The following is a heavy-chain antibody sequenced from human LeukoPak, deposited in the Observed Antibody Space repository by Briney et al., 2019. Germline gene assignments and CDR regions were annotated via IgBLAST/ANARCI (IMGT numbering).Heavy chain of an antibody. CDR1: GYTFTSYD. V-gene: IGHV1-8*03. CDR3: ARDEGAKIAFAI. J-gene: IGHJ3*02. D-gene: IGHD1-26*01. CDR2: MNPNSGNT. Sequence: EASVKVSCKASGYTFTSYDINWVRQATGQGLEWMGWMNPNSGNTGYAQKFQGRVTITRNTSISTAYMELSSLRSEDTAVHYCARDEGAKIAFAIWGQGTMVTVSS.